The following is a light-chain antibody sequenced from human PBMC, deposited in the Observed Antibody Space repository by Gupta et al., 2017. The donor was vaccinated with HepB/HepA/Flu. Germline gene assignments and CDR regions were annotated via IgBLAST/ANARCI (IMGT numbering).Light chain of an antibody. Sequence: SSELTQDPVVSVAFGQTVRITCQGDSLSSYYPSWFQQKPGQALVLVFYGYKNRPSGIPDRFSGSSSGNTAALTITGAQADDEGDYYGNARDSSGFHLFGGGTKVTVL. V-gene: IGLV3-19*01. CDR2: GYK. J-gene: IGLJ2*01. CDR3: NARDSSGFHL. CDR1: SLSSYY.